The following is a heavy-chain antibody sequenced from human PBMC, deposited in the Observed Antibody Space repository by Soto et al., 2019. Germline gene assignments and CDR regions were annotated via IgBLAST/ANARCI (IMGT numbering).Heavy chain of an antibody. CDR3: AAGAGYCSRTSCSDY. CDR2: ISAYNGNT. V-gene: IGHV1-18*01. Sequence: QVQLVQSGAEVKKPGASVKVSCKASGYTFTSYGISWVRQAPGQVLAWMGWISAYNGNTNYAQKLQGRVTMTTDTSTSTAYMELRSLRSDDTAVYYCAAGAGYCSRTSCSDYWGQGTLVTVSS. CDR1: GYTFTSYG. J-gene: IGHJ4*02. D-gene: IGHD2-2*01.